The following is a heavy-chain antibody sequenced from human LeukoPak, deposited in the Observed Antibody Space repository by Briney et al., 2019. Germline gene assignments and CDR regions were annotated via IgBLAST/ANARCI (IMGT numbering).Heavy chain of an antibody. D-gene: IGHD1-26*01. CDR1: GGSISSYY. CDR2: IYYSGST. CDR3: ARSWELLRDLMDV. Sequence: SETLSLTCTVSGGSISSYYWSWIRQPPGKGLEWIGYIYYSGSTNYNPSLKSRVTISVDTSKNQFSLKLNSVTAADTAVYYCARSWELLRDLMDVWGKGTTVTISS. V-gene: IGHV4-59*01. J-gene: IGHJ6*03.